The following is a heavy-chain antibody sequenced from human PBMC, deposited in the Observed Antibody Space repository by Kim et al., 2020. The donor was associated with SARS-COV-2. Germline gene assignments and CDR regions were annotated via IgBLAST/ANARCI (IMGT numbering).Heavy chain of an antibody. CDR1: GFTVSSNY. V-gene: IGHV3-53*01. CDR3: ARDLYYYGMDV. Sequence: GGSLRLSCAASGFTVSSNYMSWVRQAPGKGLEWVSVIYIGGSTYYADSVKGRFTISKDNSKNTLYLQMNSLRAEDTAVYYCARDLYYYGMDVWGQGTTVTVSS. CDR2: IYIGGST. J-gene: IGHJ6*02.